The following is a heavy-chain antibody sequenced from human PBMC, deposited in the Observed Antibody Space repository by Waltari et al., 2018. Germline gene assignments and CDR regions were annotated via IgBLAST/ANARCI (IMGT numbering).Heavy chain of an antibody. Sequence: QVQLVQSGAEVKKPGSSVKVSCKASGGTFSSYAISWVRPPPGQGLEWMGGIIPIVGTANYAQKVQGRVTITADESTSTAYMELSSLRSEDTAVYYCAREYLEGITMMDEAFDIWGQGTMVTVSS. CDR2: IIPIVGTA. J-gene: IGHJ3*02. D-gene: IGHD3-22*01. CDR3: AREYLEGITMMDEAFDI. CDR1: GGTFSSYA. V-gene: IGHV1-69*01.